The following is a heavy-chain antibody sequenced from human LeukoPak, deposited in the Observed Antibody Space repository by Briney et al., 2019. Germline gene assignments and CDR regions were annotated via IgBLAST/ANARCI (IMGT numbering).Heavy chain of an antibody. J-gene: IGHJ5*02. CDR3: ARGRFDP. CDR1: GGSFSGYY. Sequence: SETLSLTCAVYGGSFSGYYWSWIRQPPGKGLEWIGEINHSGSTNYNPSLKSRVTISVDTSKNQFSLKLSSMTAADTAVYYCARGRFDPWGQGTLVTVSS. V-gene: IGHV4-34*01. CDR2: INHSGST.